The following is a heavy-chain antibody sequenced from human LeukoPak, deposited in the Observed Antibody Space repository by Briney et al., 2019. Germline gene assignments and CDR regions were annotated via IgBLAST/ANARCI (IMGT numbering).Heavy chain of an antibody. CDR2: ISANNGNT. CDR1: VYPFTTYG. Sequence: GASVQLSCMASVYPFTTYGFISVRQAPGLGLEWMGWISANNGNTKYGQKFQGRVTMTTDTTTETAYMELSSLRFDDTARYYCARTVGDLTDPWGEGSLVTVSS. D-gene: IGHD2-21*01. J-gene: IGHJ5*02. CDR3: ARTVGDLTDP. V-gene: IGHV1-18*01.